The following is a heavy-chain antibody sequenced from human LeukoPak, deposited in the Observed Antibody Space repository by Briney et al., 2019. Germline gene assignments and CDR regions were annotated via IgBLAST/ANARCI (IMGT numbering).Heavy chain of an antibody. V-gene: IGHV1-18*01. D-gene: IGHD2-15*01. CDR3: ASSVVVVAATDY. CDR2: ISAYNGNT. J-gene: IGHJ4*02. CDR1: GYTFTSYG. Sequence: ASVKVSCKASGYTFTSYGISWVRQAPGQGLEWMGWISAYNGNTNYAQKLQGRVTMTTDTSTSTAYMELSSLRSEDTAVYYCASSVVVVAATDYWGQGTLVTVSS.